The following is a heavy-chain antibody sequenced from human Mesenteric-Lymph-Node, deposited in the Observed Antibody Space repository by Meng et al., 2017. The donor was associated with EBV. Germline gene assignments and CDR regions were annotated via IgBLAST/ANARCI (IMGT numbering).Heavy chain of an antibody. V-gene: IGHV4-39*07. CDR2: IYYSGST. CDR3: ARVVVGATSAEYFQH. Sequence: LQRQEPGPGLVKPSATLSLTCTVSGGSISSSSYDWGWIRQPPGKGLEWIESIYYSGSTYYNPSLKSRVTISVDTSKNQFSLKLSSVTAADTAVYYCARVVVGATSAEYFQHWGQGTLVTVSS. J-gene: IGHJ1*01. CDR1: GGSISSSSYD. D-gene: IGHD1-26*01.